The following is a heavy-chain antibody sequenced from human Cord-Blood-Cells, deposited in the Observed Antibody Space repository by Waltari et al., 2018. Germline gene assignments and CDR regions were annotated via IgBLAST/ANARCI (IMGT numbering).Heavy chain of an antibody. V-gene: IGHV3-30-3*01. D-gene: IGHD1-7*01. CDR3: ARVELELSYYGMDV. J-gene: IGHJ6*02. Sequence: HVQLVEAGGGVVPPGRSLILSCASSGFTFSSISMHCARPAPVKGMELVAVISYDGSNKYYADSVKGRFTISRDNSKNTLYLQMNSLRAEDTAVYYCARVELELSYYGMDVWGQGTTVTVSS. CDR2: ISYDGSNK. CDR1: GFTFSSIS.